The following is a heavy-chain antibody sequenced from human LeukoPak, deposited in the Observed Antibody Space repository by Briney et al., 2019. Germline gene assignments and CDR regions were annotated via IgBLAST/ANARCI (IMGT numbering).Heavy chain of an antibody. CDR2: IRYDGSNK. D-gene: IGHD6-13*01. Sequence: GGSLRLSCAASGITFNSYGMHWVRQAPGKGLEWVAFIRYDGSNKYYADSVKGRFTISRDNSKNTLYLQMNSLRAEDTAVYYCAKGRGTSSWSRWYYYMDVWGKGTTVTVSS. CDR3: AKGRGTSSWSRWYYYMDV. CDR1: GITFNSYG. J-gene: IGHJ6*03. V-gene: IGHV3-30*02.